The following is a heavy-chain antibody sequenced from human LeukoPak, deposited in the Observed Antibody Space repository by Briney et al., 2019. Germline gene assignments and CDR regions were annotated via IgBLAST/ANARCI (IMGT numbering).Heavy chain of an antibody. CDR3: ARERAAAGTNWFDP. CDR2: INPNSDGT. D-gene: IGHD6-13*01. J-gene: IGHJ5*02. CDR1: GYTFTGYY. Sequence: GASVKVSCKASGYTFTGYYMHWVRQAPGQGLEWMGWINPNSDGTNYAQKFQGWVTMTRDTSISTAYMELSRLRSDDTAVYYCARERAAAGTNWFDPWGQGTLVTVSS. V-gene: IGHV1-2*04.